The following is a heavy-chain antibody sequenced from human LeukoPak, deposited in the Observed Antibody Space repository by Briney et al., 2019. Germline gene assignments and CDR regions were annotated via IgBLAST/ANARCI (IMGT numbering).Heavy chain of an antibody. V-gene: IGHV3-30*18. CDR1: GFTFSSYG. D-gene: IGHD2-15*01. J-gene: IGHJ4*02. Sequence: GGSLRLSCAASGFTFSSYGMHWVRQAPGKGLEWVAVVSYDGSNKFYADSVKGRFTISRDNPKNTLYLQMNSLRAEDRAVYYCAKDMAIYATSFDYWGQGTLVTVSS. CDR2: VSYDGSNK. CDR3: AKDMAIYATSFDY.